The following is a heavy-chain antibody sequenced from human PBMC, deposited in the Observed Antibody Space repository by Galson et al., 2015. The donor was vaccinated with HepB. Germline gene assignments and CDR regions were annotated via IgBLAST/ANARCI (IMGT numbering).Heavy chain of an antibody. CDR3: VKGPLYYYGSGTYFDY. CDR2: ISSGGGST. D-gene: IGHD3-10*01. J-gene: IGHJ4*02. Sequence: ALRLSCAVSGVTFSTFAMHGVRQAAGKGLEYVSAISSGGGSTYYADSVRGRFTISRDDSKDTLYLQMSSLRPEDTAVYYCVKGPLYYYGSGTYFDYWGQGALVTVSS. CDR1: GVTFSTFA. V-gene: IGHV3-64D*06.